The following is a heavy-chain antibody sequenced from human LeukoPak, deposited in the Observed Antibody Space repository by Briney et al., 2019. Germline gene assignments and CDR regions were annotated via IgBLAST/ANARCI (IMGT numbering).Heavy chain of an antibody. J-gene: IGHJ4*02. CDR2: VSSGFHA. D-gene: IGHD5-18*01. V-gene: IGHV3-13*01. CDR3: VREARGYHYTYFDY. CDR1: GFTLGSHD. Sequence: GGSLRLSCTASGFTLGSHDMHWVRQSPGQGLEWVAAVSSGFHAFFADSVRGRFTVPREDARNSLYLQMNSLRAGDTAVYYCVREARGYHYTYFDYWGQGTLVTVSS.